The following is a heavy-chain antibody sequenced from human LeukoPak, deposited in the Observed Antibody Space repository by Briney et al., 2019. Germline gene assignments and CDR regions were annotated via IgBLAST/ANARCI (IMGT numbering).Heavy chain of an antibody. CDR2: ISSNGGST. J-gene: IGHJ4*02. Sequence: GGSLRLSCAASGFTFSSYAMHWVRQAPGKGLDYVSAISSNGGSTYYANSVKGRFTISRDNSKNTLYLQMGSLRAEDMAVYYCARDRITMVRGVLWRGYFDYWGQGTLVSVSS. CDR1: GFTFSSYA. V-gene: IGHV3-64*01. D-gene: IGHD3-10*01. CDR3: ARDRITMVRGVLWRGYFDY.